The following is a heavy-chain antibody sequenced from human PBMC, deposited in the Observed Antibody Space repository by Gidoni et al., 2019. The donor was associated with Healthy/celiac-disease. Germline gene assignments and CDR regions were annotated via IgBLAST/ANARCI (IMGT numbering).Heavy chain of an antibody. CDR1: GFTFSAYY. J-gene: IGHJ3*02. V-gene: IGHV3-11*06. CDR2: ISSSSSYT. D-gene: IGHD3-22*01. CDR3: ARDLHYDRSGYYEWFDI. Sequence: QVQLVESGGGLVKPGGSLRLSCAASGFTFSAYYMSWIRQAPGKGLEWVSYISSSSSYTNYADSVKGRFTISRDNAKNSLYLQMNSLRAEDTAVYYCARDLHYDRSGYYEWFDIWGQGTMVTVSS.